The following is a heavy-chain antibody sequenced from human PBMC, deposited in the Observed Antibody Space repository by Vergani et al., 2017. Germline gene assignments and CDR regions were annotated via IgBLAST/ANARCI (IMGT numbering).Heavy chain of an antibody. J-gene: IGHJ4*02. CDR3: AKFRGPMYYFDY. CDR1: GFTFSSYA. D-gene: IGHD3-10*01. CDR2: ISYDGSNK. V-gene: IGHV3-30-3*02. Sequence: QVQLVESGGGVVQPGRSLRLSCAASGFTFSSYAMHWVRQAPGKGLEWVAVISYDGSNKYYADSVKGRFTISRDNSKNTLYLQMNSLRAEDTAVYYCAKFRGPMYYFDYWGQGTLVTVSS.